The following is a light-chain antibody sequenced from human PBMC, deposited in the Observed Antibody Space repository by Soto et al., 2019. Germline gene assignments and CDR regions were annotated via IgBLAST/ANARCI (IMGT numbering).Light chain of an antibody. CDR3: QQYNKWPT. CDR2: GAS. Sequence: EIVMTQSPATLSASPGERATRSCRASQSVSSNLAWYQQKPGQAPRLLIYGASTRATVIPARFSGSGSGIEFTLTISSLQSEDFAVYCCQQYNKWPTCGGGTKVEIK. V-gene: IGKV3D-15*01. J-gene: IGKJ4*01. CDR1: QSVSSN.